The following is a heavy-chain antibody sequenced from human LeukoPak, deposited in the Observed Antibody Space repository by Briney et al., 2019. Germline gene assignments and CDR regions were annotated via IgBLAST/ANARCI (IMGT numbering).Heavy chain of an antibody. CDR2: IYSGGST. V-gene: IGHV3-53*01. CDR3: ARVSGAAIYYYYGMDA. Sequence: IKLGGSLRLSCAASGFTVSSNYMSWVRQAPGKGLEWVSVIYSGGSTYYADSVKGRFTISRDNSKNTLYLQMNSLRAEDTAVYYCARVSGAAIYYYYGMDAWGQGTTVTVSS. D-gene: IGHD6-25*01. J-gene: IGHJ6*02. CDR1: GFTVSSNY.